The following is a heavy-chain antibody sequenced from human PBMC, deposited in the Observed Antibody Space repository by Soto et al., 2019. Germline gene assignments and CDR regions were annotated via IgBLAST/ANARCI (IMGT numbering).Heavy chain of an antibody. CDR3: ARGSEPAYSSSYLNGDF. CDR2: IKAGNGNT. CDR1: GFTFTSYA. V-gene: IGHV1-3*01. J-gene: IGHJ4*02. Sequence: QVQLVQSGAEVKKPGASVKVSCKASGFTFTSYAIHWVRQAPGQRLEWMGWIKAGNGNTKYSQKFQGRVSITRDTSATTAYLDVSSLTFEDTALYYCARGSEPAYSSSYLNGDFWGQGTLVTVSS. D-gene: IGHD6-13*01.